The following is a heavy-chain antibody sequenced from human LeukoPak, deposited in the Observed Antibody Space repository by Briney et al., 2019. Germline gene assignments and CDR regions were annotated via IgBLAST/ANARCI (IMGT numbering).Heavy chain of an antibody. J-gene: IGHJ4*02. CDR3: VGIDPKTYHSGNYYTFDY. CDR1: GLTVSSNY. Sequence: PGGSLRLSCAASGLTVSSNYMSWVRQAPGKGLEWVSGIYSGGSTYYTESVKGRFTISRDNSKNTLYLQMNSLRAEDTAVYYCVGIDPKTYHSGNYYTFDYWGQGTLVTVSS. CDR2: IYSGGST. V-gene: IGHV3-66*01. D-gene: IGHD3-10*01.